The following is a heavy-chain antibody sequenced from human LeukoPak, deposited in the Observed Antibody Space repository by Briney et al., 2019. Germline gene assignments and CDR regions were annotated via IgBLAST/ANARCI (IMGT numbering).Heavy chain of an antibody. CDR2: ISNNEGRT. CDR3: ARHDSFIPY. Sequence: GGSLRLSCAASGFTFNYYTMSWVRQAPGKGLEWVSGISNNEGRTYYTDSVKGRFTISRDKTKNTVFLQMHNLRADDTAVYFCARHDSFIPYWGQGALVTVSS. J-gene: IGHJ4*02. V-gene: IGHV3-23*01. D-gene: IGHD5-18*01. CDR1: GFTFNYYT.